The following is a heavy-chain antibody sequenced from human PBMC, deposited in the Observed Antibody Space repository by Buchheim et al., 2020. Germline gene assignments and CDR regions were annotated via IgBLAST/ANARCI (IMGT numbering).Heavy chain of an antibody. CDR1: GFTFSSYW. J-gene: IGHJ5*01. Sequence: EVQLVESGGGLVQPGGSLRLSCAASGFTFSSYWMSWVRQAPGKGLEWVANINEDGSEKYYVDSVKGRFTISRDNAKSSLFLEMKSLGAEDTAIYYCAKSSGWFDSWGQGTL. CDR3: AKSSGWFDS. CDR2: INEDGSEK. D-gene: IGHD3-22*01. V-gene: IGHV3-7*01.